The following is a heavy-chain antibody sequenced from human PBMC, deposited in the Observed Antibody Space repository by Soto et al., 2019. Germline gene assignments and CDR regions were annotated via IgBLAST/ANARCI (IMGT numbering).Heavy chain of an antibody. J-gene: IGHJ6*03. V-gene: IGHV4-59*01. D-gene: IGHD2-2*01. Sequence: QVQLQEPGPGLVKPSETLSLTCTVSGGSISSYYWSWIRQPPGKGLEWIGYIYYSGSTNYNPSLKSRVTISVDTSKNQFSLKLSSVTAADTAVYYCARVAAFDCSSTSCYAYYYYYYMDVWGKGTTVTVSS. CDR2: IYYSGST. CDR1: GGSISSYY. CDR3: ARVAAFDCSSTSCYAYYYYYYMDV.